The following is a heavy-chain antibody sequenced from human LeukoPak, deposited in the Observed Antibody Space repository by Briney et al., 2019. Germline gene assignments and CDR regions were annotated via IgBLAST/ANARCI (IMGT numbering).Heavy chain of an antibody. D-gene: IGHD1-1*01. Sequence: GGSLRLSCAASGFTFSSYSMNWVRQAPGKGLEYVSAISSDGVRTYYGNSVKGRSTISRDNSKSTLYLQMGSVRAEDMAVYYCATWNGHHHAYWGQGALVTVSS. CDR3: ATWNGHHHAY. J-gene: IGHJ4*02. CDR2: ISSDGVRT. V-gene: IGHV3-64*01. CDR1: GFTFSSYS.